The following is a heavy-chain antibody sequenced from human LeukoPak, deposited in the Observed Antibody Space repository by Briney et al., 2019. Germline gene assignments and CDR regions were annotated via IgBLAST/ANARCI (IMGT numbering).Heavy chain of an antibody. CDR3: ARDNPFKYDYVN. CDR2: IYYSEST. Sequence: SETLSLTCTVSSGSIRSSSYYWGWIRQPPGKGLEWIGNIYYSESTYYNPSLKSRVTISVDTSKNQFSLKLSSVTAADTAVYYCARDNPFKYDYVNWGQGTLVTVSS. D-gene: IGHD3-16*01. V-gene: IGHV4-39*07. J-gene: IGHJ4*02. CDR1: SGSIRSSSYY.